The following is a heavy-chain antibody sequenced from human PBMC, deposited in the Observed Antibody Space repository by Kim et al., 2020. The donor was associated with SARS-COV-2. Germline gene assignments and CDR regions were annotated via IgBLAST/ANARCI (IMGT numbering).Heavy chain of an antibody. V-gene: IGHV4-61*01. CDR1: GGSVSSGSHY. CDR3: AREDSGSFDS. D-gene: IGHD6-19*01. CDR2: IYNSGST. Sequence: SETLSLTCTVSGGSVSSGSHYWSWIRQPPGKGLEWIGYIYNSGSTNYNPSLKSRVTISVDTSRNQFSLKLSSVTAADTAVYYCAREDSGSFDSWGQGTLV. J-gene: IGHJ4*02.